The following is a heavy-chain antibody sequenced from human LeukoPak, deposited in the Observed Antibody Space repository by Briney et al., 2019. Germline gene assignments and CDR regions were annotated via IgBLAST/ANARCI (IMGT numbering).Heavy chain of an antibody. CDR1: GFTFSSYG. CDR2: IWYDGSNK. V-gene: IGHV3-33*01. D-gene: IGHD3-9*01. J-gene: IGHJ6*04. CDR3: ARSEGYYDILTGYYYYYGIDV. Sequence: GRSLRLSCAASGFTFSSYGMHWVRQAPGKGLEWVAVIWYDGSNKYYADSVKGRFTISRDNSKNTLYLQMNSLRAEDTAVYYCARSEGYYDILTGYYYYYGIDVWGKGTTVTVSS.